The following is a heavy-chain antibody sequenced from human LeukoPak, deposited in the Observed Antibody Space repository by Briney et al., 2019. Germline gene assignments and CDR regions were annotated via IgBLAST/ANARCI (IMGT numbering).Heavy chain of an antibody. D-gene: IGHD2-15*01. V-gene: IGHV3-21*01. CDR3: ATEGYCSGGSCYPHGWFDP. Sequence: GGSLRLSCAASGSTFSSYSMNWVRQAPGKGLEWVSSISSSSSYIYYADSVKGRFTISRDNAKNSLYLQMNSLRAEDTAVYYCATEGYCSGGSCYPHGWFDPWGQGTLVTVSS. J-gene: IGHJ5*02. CDR1: GSTFSSYS. CDR2: ISSSSSYI.